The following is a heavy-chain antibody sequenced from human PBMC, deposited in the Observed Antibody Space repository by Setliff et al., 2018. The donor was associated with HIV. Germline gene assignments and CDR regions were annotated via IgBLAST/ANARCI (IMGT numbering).Heavy chain of an antibody. Sequence: LRLSCAASGFTFSIYAMSWVRQAPGKGLEWVSDISGSGGNTYYADSVKGRVTISRDDSRKTLYLQMNSLRVEDTAVYYCAKFAPGGHSEIASEGISHFDSWGQGTLVTVSS. V-gene: IGHV3-23*01. J-gene: IGHJ4*02. D-gene: IGHD6-13*01. CDR1: GFTFSIYA. CDR3: AKFAPGGHSEIASEGISHFDS. CDR2: ISGSGGNT.